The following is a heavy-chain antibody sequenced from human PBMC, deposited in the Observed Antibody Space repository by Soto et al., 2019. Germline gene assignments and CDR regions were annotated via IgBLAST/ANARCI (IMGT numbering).Heavy chain of an antibody. CDR1: GYTFTRYG. Sequence: QGHLVQSEAEVKKPGASVKVSCKASGYTFTRYGISWVRQAPGQGLEWMGWISGYNGDTNYAQKFQDRVSMTIDTSTGTAYMELRSLTSDDTAIYYCAKNSPPPYYYYGLDVWGQGTKVTVSS. V-gene: IGHV1-18*01. CDR3: AKNSPPPYYYYGLDV. D-gene: IGHD1-26*01. J-gene: IGHJ6*02. CDR2: ISGYNGDT.